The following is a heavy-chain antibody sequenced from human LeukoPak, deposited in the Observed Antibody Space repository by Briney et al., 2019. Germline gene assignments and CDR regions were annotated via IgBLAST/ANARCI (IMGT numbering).Heavy chain of an antibody. Sequence: ASVKVSCKVSGYTLTELSMHWVRQAPGQGLEWMGWISAYNGNTNYAQKLQGRVTMTTDTSTSTAYMELRSLRSDDTAVYYCARVGEWLLLNDYWGQGTLVTVSS. J-gene: IGHJ4*02. CDR2: ISAYNGNT. D-gene: IGHD6-19*01. CDR3: ARVGEWLLLNDY. CDR1: GYTLTELS. V-gene: IGHV1-18*01.